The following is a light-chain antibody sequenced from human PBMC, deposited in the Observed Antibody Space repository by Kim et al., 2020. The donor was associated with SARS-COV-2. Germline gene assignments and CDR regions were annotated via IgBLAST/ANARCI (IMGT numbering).Light chain of an antibody. Sequence: PGERATLSCRASQSVSNYLAWYQQRPGQAPRLLIYDASKRAIGIPARFSGSGSGTDFTLTISRLEPEDSVVYFCQQRSSFGQGTRLEIK. CDR2: DAS. V-gene: IGKV3-11*01. J-gene: IGKJ5*01. CDR3: QQRSS. CDR1: QSVSNY.